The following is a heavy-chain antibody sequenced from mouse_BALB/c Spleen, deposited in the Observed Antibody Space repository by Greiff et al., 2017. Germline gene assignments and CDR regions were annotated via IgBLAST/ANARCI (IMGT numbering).Heavy chain of an antibody. CDR1: GFNIKDYY. CDR3: AIYYDYDGFAY. D-gene: IGHD2-4*01. CDR2: IDPENGDT. V-gene: IGHV14-4*02. Sequence: VQLQQSGAELVRSGASVKLSCTASGFNIKDYYMHWVKQRPEQGLEWIGWIDPENGDTEYAPKFQGKATMTADTSSNTAYLQLSSLTSEDTAVYYCAIYYDYDGFAYGGQGTLVTVSA. J-gene: IGHJ3*01.